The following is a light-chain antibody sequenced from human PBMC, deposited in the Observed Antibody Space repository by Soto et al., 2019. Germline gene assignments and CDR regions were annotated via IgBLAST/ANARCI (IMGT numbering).Light chain of an antibody. J-gene: IGLJ2*01. CDR3: SSYTGSSTYVV. CDR1: SSDVGGYNY. Sequence: QSALTQPASVSGSPGQSITISCTGTSSDVGGYNYVSWYQQHPGKAPKLMIYDVSNRPSGVSNRFSGSKSGNTASLTISGVQAGDGADEYGSSYTGSSTYVVFGGGTKLTVL. V-gene: IGLV2-14*01. CDR2: DVS.